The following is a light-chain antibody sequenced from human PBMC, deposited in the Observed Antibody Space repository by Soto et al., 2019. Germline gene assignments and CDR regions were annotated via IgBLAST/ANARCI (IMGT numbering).Light chain of an antibody. V-gene: IGKV3-20*01. J-gene: IGKJ2*01. Sequence: EIVLTQSPDTLSLSPGEGTTLSCRASQNINSRYVAWYQQRPGQAPRLLIYDASIRAAGIPDRFSGSGSGTDFTLSISRLEPEDFAVYPCQQYGASPFTFGQGTKVEIK. CDR3: QQYGASPFT. CDR1: QNINSRY. CDR2: DAS.